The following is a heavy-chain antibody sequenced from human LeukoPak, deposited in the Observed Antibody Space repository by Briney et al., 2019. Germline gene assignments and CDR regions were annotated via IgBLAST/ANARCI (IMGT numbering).Heavy chain of an antibody. J-gene: IGHJ4*02. CDR1: GFSFNNYA. V-gene: IGHV3-23*01. D-gene: IGHD4-17*01. CDR3: AKYAPPTTALTRFFDD. CDR2: IGGAGGDI. Sequence: GGSLRLSCAASGFSFNNYAMVWVRQTPGKGLEWVSIIGGAGGDIHYADSVKDRFSISRDNSKNTLYLQMNSLRAEDTAVYYCAKYAPPTTALTRFFDDWGQGTLVTVSS.